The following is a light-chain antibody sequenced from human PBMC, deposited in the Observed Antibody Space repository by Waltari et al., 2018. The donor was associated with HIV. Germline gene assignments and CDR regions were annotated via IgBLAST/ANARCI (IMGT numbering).Light chain of an antibody. Sequence: QSALTQPASVSGSLGQSITLSCTGTSRDVGAYNSFSWYQQRPGKVPNLLIYEVNSRPSGIDNRFSGSKSGNTASLTISGLQVEDEADYYCSSFTGSNTYVFGSGTKVTVL. CDR2: EVN. J-gene: IGLJ1*01. CDR1: SRDVGAYNS. CDR3: SSFTGSNTYV. V-gene: IGLV2-14*01.